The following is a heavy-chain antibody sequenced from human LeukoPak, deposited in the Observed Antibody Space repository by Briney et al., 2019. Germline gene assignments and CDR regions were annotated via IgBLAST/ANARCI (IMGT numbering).Heavy chain of an antibody. V-gene: IGHV4-61*02. CDR3: ARGQDYVWGSPIT. CDR1: GGSINSGNYY. CDR2: IHTSEGT. D-gene: IGHD3-16*01. Sequence: SETLSLTCTVSGGSINSGNYYWSWLRQPAGEGLEWIVRIHTSEGTNYNPSLKSRITISVDTYKNQFSLKLSSVTAADTAIYYCARGQDYVWGSPITWGQGTLVTVSS. J-gene: IGHJ5*02.